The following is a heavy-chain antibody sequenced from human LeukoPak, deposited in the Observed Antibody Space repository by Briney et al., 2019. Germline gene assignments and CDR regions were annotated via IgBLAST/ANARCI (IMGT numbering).Heavy chain of an antibody. J-gene: IGHJ4*02. CDR2: MNSKSGDI. CDR3: ARGSPEYCSGGSCNIFDY. V-gene: IGHV1-8*01. Sequence: ASVKVSCKASGYTFTSYDINWVRQATGQGLEWMGWMNSKSGDIGYAQKFRGRVTMTRNTSISTAYMELRSLRSDDTAVYYCARGSPEYCSGGSCNIFDYWGQGVLVTVSS. CDR1: GYTFTSYD. D-gene: IGHD2-15*01.